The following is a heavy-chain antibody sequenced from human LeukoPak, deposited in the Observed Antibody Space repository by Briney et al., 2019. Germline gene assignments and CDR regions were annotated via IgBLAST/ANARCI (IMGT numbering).Heavy chain of an antibody. CDR2: IKQDGSEK. V-gene: IGHV3-7*01. CDR1: GFTFSGYW. Sequence: GGSLRLSCAASGFTFSGYWMSWVRQAPGKGLEWVANIKQDGSEKYYVDSVKGRFTISRDNAKNSLYLQMNSLRAEDTAVYYCARDRWLDAFDIWGQGTMVTVSS. CDR3: ARDRWLDAFDI. J-gene: IGHJ3*02. D-gene: IGHD5-24*01.